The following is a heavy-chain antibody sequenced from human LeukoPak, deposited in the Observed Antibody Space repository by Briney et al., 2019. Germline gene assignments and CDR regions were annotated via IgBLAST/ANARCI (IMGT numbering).Heavy chain of an antibody. J-gene: IGHJ1*01. V-gene: IGHV3-23*01. D-gene: IGHD5-18*01. CDR2: ISGRAGST. Sequence: GGSLRLSCAASGFTFSSYAMSWVRQAPGKGLEWLSAISGRAGSTYYADSVKGRFTISRDNAKSSLYLQMNSLRAEDTAVYYCARAGYSMDTEYFQHWGQGTLVTVSS. CDR1: GFTFSSYA. CDR3: ARAGYSMDTEYFQH.